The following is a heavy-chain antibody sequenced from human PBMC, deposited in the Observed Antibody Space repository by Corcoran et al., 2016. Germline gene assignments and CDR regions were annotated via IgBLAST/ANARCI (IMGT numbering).Heavy chain of an antibody. D-gene: IGHD3-9*01. Sequence: EVQLVESGGGLIQPGGSLRLSCAASGFTVSSNYMSWVRQAPGKGLEWVSVIYRSGSTYYADSGKGRFTISRDNSKNPLYLQMNSLSAEDTAVYYCAGDLTDAFDIWGQGTMVTVSS. V-gene: IGHV3-53*01. CDR1: GFTVSSNY. J-gene: IGHJ3*02. CDR2: IYRSGST. CDR3: AGDLTDAFDI.